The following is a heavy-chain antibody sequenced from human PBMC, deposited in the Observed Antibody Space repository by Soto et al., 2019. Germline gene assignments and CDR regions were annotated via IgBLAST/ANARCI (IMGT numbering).Heavy chain of an antibody. D-gene: IGHD3-22*01. CDR1: GGTFSSYA. CDR3: AWEGYYYESPLHPPWFDP. J-gene: IGHJ5*02. CDR2: IIPIFGTA. Sequence: SVKVSCKASGGTFSSYAISWVRQAPGQGLEWMGGIIPIFGTANYAQKFQGRVTITADESTSTAYMELSSLRSEDTAVYYCAWEGYYYESPLHPPWFDPWGQGTLVTVSS. V-gene: IGHV1-69*13.